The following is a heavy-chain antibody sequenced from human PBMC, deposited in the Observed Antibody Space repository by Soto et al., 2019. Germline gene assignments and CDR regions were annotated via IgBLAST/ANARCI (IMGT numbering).Heavy chain of an antibody. Sequence: PGESLKISCKGSGYSFASHWVAWVRQMPEKGPEWIGTIYPGDSDTKYSSAFRGHVTISADTSVSTAYLQWRSLEATDSAIYYCARYSGSYWHYLDFWGQGTLVTVSS. J-gene: IGHJ4*02. CDR3: ARYSGSYWHYLDF. V-gene: IGHV5-51*01. CDR2: IYPGDSDT. CDR1: GYSFASHW. D-gene: IGHD1-26*01.